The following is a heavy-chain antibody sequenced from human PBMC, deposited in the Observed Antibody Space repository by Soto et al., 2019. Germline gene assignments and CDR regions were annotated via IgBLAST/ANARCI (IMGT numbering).Heavy chain of an antibody. D-gene: IGHD6-13*01. CDR2: IYYSGST. V-gene: IGHV4-39*01. Sequence: QLQLQESGPGLVKPSETLSLPCTVSGGSISSSSYYWGWIRQPPGKGLEWIGSIYYSGSTYYNASLKIRVTTSVDTSRNQFSLKLSSVTAADTAMYYCACAPYSNSWSSWGQGTLVTVSS. CDR3: ACAPYSNSWSS. J-gene: IGHJ5*02. CDR1: GGSISSSSYY.